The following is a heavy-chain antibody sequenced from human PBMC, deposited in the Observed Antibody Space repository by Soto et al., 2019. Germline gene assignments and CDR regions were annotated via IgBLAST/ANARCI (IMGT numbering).Heavy chain of an antibody. J-gene: IGHJ4*02. CDR3: TRNCSGGSCYADY. CDR2: IRSKAYGGTT. V-gene: IGHV3-49*03. D-gene: IGHD2-15*01. Sequence: GGSLRLSCTASGFTFGDYAMSWFRQAPGKGLEWVGFIRSKAYGGTTEYAASVKGRFTISRDDSKSIAYLQMNSLKTEDTAVYYCTRNCSGGSCYADYWGQGTLVTVSS. CDR1: GFTFGDYA.